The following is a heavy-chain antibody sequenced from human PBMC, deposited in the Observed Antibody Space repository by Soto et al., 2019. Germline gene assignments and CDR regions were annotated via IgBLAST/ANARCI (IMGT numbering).Heavy chain of an antibody. J-gene: IGHJ6*02. V-gene: IGHV1-58*01. CDR2: IVVGSGNT. Sequence: GASVKVSCKASGFTFTSSAVQWVRQARGQRLEWIGWIVVGSGNTNYAQKFQERVTITRDMSTSTAYMELSSLRSEDTAVYYCAAPYYYDSSGYFWEHYYGMDVWGQGTTVTVSS. CDR1: GFTFTSSA. D-gene: IGHD3-22*01. CDR3: AAPYYYDSSGYFWEHYYGMDV.